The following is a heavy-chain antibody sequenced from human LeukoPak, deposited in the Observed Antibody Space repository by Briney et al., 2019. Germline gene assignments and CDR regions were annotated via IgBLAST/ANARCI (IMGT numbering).Heavy chain of an antibody. D-gene: IGHD3-22*01. Sequence: GGSLRLSCAASGFIVSSNYMSWVRQAPGKGLEWVSGISWNSGTIAYADSVKGRFTISRDNAKNSLHLQMNSLRAEDMALYYCAKASTRSFTSGYYGDAFDIWGQGTMVSVSS. CDR3: AKASTRSFTSGYYGDAFDI. V-gene: IGHV3-9*03. CDR2: ISWNSGTI. CDR1: GFIVSSNY. J-gene: IGHJ3*02.